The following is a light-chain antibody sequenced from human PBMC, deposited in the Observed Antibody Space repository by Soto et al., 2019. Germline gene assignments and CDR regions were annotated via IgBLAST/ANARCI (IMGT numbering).Light chain of an antibody. V-gene: IGLV2-14*01. Sequence: QSALTQPASVSGSPGQSITISCTGTSSDVGGYNYVSWYQQHPGKAPKLIIYEVTNRPSGVSNRFSGSKSGNTASLTISVLQADDAADYYCNSYTTASAWVFGGGTKLTVL. CDR2: EVT. J-gene: IGLJ3*02. CDR3: NSYTTASAWV. CDR1: SSDVGGYNY.